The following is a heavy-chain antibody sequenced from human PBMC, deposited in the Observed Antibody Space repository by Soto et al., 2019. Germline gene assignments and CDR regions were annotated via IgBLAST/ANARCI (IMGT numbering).Heavy chain of an antibody. Sequence: PGESLKISCKGSGYSFTSYWISWVRQMPGKGLEWMGRIDPSDSYTNYSPSFQGHVTISADKSISTAYLQWSSLKASDTAMYYCAGNFGVVIDYYYYGMDVWGQGTTVTVSS. CDR1: GYSFTSYW. CDR2: IDPSDSYT. CDR3: AGNFGVVIDYYYYGMDV. D-gene: IGHD3-3*01. V-gene: IGHV5-10-1*01. J-gene: IGHJ6*02.